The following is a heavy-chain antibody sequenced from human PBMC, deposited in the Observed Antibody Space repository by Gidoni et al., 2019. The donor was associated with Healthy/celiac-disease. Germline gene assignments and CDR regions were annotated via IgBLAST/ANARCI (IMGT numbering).Heavy chain of an antibody. J-gene: IGHJ5*01. D-gene: IGHD1-26*01. CDR2: SRSKANSYAT. V-gene: IGHV3-73*01. Sequence: EVQLVESGGGLVQPGGSLKLSCAASGFTFSGSAMHWVRQASGKGLEWVGRSRSKANSYATAYAASVKGRFTISRDDSKNTAYLQMNSLKTEDTAVYYCTRGGSNYWFDSWGQGTLVTVSS. CDR1: GFTFSGSA. CDR3: TRGGSNYWFDS.